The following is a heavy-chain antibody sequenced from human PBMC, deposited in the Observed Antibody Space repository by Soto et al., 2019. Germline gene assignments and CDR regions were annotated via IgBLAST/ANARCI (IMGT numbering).Heavy chain of an antibody. CDR3: TRRYNWNDKYFDP. CDR1: GASISVHSYY. CDR2: SYYSGTT. J-gene: IGHJ5*02. Sequence: SETLSLTCTVSGASISVHSYYWTWIRQPPGKGLEWIGSSYYSGTTYFNPSLKSRATISVDTSKNQFSLRLTSVTAADTAIYYCTRRYNWNDKYFDPWGPAALVIVSS. D-gene: IGHD1-20*01. V-gene: IGHV4-39*01.